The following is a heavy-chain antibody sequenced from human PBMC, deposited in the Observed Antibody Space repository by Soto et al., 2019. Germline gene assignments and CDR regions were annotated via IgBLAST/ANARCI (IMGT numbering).Heavy chain of an antibody. CDR1: GFTVDSYS. D-gene: IGHD3-22*01. CDR3: AKAGSSGYYIDY. V-gene: IGHV3-48*04. CDR2: ISSSSGSI. J-gene: IGHJ4*02. Sequence: GGSLRLSCAAAGFTVDSYSINWVRQAPGKGLEWVSYISSSSGSIFYADSVRGRFTISRDNAKNSLYLQMNSLRAEDTALYYCAKAGSSGYYIDYWGQGTLVTVSS.